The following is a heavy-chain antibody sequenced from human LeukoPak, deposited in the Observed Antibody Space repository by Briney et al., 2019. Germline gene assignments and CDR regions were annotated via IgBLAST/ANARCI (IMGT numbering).Heavy chain of an antibody. CDR3: ARSSGVQQSSDF. J-gene: IGHJ4*02. D-gene: IGHD6-13*01. V-gene: IGHV7-4-1*02. CDR2: RNTNTGNP. Sequence: ASVKVSCKASGYSFTTYAINWVRQAPGQGLEWMGWRNTNTGNPTYAQGFTGRFVFSLDTSVTTTYLQIRSLKAEDTAVYFFARSSGVQQSSDFSGQGILVTVS. CDR1: GYSFTTYA.